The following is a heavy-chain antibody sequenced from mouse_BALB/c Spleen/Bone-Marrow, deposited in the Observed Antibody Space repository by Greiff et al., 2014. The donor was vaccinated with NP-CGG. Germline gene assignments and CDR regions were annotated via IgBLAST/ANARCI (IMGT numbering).Heavy chain of an antibody. CDR1: GYTFSSYW. Sequence: QVQLQQPGTELMKPGASVKISCKATGYTFSSYWIEWVNQRPGNGLEWIGEILPGSGSTNYNEKFKGKATFTADTSSNTAYMQLSSLTSEDSAVYYCARRGHGFAWFAYWGQGTLVTVSA. J-gene: IGHJ3*01. V-gene: IGHV1-9*01. D-gene: IGHD1-2*01. CDR3: ARRGHGFAWFAY. CDR2: ILPGSGST.